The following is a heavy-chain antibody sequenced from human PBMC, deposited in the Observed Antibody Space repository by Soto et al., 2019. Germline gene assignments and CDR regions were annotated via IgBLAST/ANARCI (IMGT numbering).Heavy chain of an antibody. D-gene: IGHD4-17*01. Sequence: QVQLVQSGAEVKKSGASVKVSCKASGYTFTSHDINWVRQATGQGLEWMGWMNPNSGNTGYAQKFQGRVTMTRNTSISTAYMELRSLRSEDTAVYSCARWDYGDYARFDYWGQGTLVTVSS. V-gene: IGHV1-8*01. CDR3: ARWDYGDYARFDY. CDR2: MNPNSGNT. CDR1: GYTFTSHD. J-gene: IGHJ4*02.